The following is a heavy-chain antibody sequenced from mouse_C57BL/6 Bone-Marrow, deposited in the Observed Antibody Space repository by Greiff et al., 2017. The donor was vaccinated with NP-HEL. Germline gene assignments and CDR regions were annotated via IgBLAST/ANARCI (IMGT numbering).Heavy chain of an antibody. CDR3: ARGRLGYYGSSVDY. CDR2: IYPRSGNT. D-gene: IGHD1-1*01. V-gene: IGHV1-81*01. Sequence: QVQLKESGAELARPGASVKLSCKASGYTFTSYGISWVKQRTGQGLEWIGEIYPRSGNTYYNEKFKGKATLTADKSSSTAYMELRSLTSEDSAVYFCARGRLGYYGSSVDYWGQGTTLTVSS. CDR1: GYTFTSYG. J-gene: IGHJ2*01.